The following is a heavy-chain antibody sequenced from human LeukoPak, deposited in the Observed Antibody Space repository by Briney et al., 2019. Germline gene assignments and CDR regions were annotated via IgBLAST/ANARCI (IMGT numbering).Heavy chain of an antibody. CDR2: IKQDGSEK. CDR3: VRDRYDILTGYNDAFDI. D-gene: IGHD3-9*01. CDR1: GFTFTTYW. J-gene: IGHJ3*02. V-gene: IGHV3-7*01. Sequence: GGSLRLSCAASGFTFTTYWMSWVRQAPGKGLEWMANIKQDGSEKYYVDSVKGRFTISRDNAKNSLYLQMNSLRADDTAVYYCVRDRYDILTGYNDAFDIWGQGTMVTVSS.